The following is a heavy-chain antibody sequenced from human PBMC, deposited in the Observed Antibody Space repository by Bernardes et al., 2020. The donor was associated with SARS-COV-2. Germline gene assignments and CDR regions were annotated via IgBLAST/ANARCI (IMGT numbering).Heavy chain of an antibody. J-gene: IGHJ6*02. Sequence: VGSLLLSCRGSGFSFPDAWMNWVRQAPGPGLEWVGRIKSNIDGGTTDYAAPVKGRFTISRDESKNMVYLQMNSLKTEDTAVYYCATSVATYYYGLDVWGLGTTVTVS. CDR1: GFSFPDAW. CDR3: ATSVATYYYGLDV. D-gene: IGHD6-19*01. V-gene: IGHV3-15*01. CDR2: IKSNIDGGTT.